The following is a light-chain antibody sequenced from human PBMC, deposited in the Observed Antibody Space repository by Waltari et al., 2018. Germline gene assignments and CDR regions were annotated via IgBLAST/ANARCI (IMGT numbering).Light chain of an antibody. Sequence: DIQMTQSPSSLSASLGDRVTITCRASQTIFLFLNWYQQRPGKGPNLLIYGASILHSEVPSRFSGSGSGTDFTLTISNLQPEDVATYYCQESFTSPRTFGHGTKVEI. J-gene: IGKJ1*01. CDR3: QESFTSPRT. V-gene: IGKV1-39*01. CDR1: QTIFLF. CDR2: GAS.